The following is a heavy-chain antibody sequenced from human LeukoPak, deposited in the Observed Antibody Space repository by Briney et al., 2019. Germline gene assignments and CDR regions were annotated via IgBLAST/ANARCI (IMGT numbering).Heavy chain of an antibody. CDR1: GGSISRYY. V-gene: IGHV4-59*08. CDR2: KDYSGST. Sequence: SETLSLTCTVSGGSISRYYWSWIRQPPGKGLEWIGYKDYSGSTNYNRSLKSRVTISVDTSKNQFSLKLNSVTAADTAVYYCATGWSGYYWTTWGQGTLVAVSS. CDR3: ATGWSGYYWTT. D-gene: IGHD3-3*01. J-gene: IGHJ5*02.